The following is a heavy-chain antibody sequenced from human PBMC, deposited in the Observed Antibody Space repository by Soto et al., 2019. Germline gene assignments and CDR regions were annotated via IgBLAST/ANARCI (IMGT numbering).Heavy chain of an antibody. J-gene: IGHJ6*02. V-gene: IGHV1-69*12. CDR3: ASSTIFGVVTTHIEGYGMDV. CDR2: IIPIFGTA. CDR1: GGTFSSYA. D-gene: IGHD3-3*01. Sequence: QVQLVQSGAEVKKPGSSVKVSCKASGGTFSSYAISWVRQAPGQGLEWMGGIIPIFGTANYAQKFQGRVRISGDESTSTDYMQLSSLRSEDTAVYYCASSTIFGVVTTHIEGYGMDVWGQGTTVTVSS.